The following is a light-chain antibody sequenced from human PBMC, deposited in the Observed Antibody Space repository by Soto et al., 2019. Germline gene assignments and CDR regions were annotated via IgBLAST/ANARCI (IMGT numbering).Light chain of an antibody. CDR2: DAS. Sequence: EIVLTQSPATLSLSPGERDTLSCRASQSVSSYLAWYQQKPGQAPRLLIYDASNRATGIPARFSGSGSGTDFTLTISSLEPEDFAVYYCQRRSNWPPSITFGQGTRLEIK. CDR3: QRRSNWPPSIT. J-gene: IGKJ5*01. CDR1: QSVSSY. V-gene: IGKV3-11*01.